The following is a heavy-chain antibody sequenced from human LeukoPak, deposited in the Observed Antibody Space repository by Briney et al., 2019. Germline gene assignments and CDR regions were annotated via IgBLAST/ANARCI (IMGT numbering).Heavy chain of an antibody. CDR2: ISSSSSYI. CDR3: ASWGEGALDN. Sequence: GGSLRLSCAASGFTFSSYSMNWVRQAPGKGLEWVSSISSSSSYIYYADSVKGRFTISRDNAKKSLYLQMNSLRVEDTGVYYCASWGEGALDNWGQGTLVTVSS. CDR1: GFTFSSYS. D-gene: IGHD1-26*01. J-gene: IGHJ4*02. V-gene: IGHV3-21*01.